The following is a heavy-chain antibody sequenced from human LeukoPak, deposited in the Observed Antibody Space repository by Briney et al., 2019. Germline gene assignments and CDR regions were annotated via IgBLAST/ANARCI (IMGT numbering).Heavy chain of an antibody. CDR2: INTDTGNP. V-gene: IGHV7-4-1*02. CDR3: ARGFRWLQPDY. CDR1: GYTFTGYY. Sequence: ASVKVSCKASGYTFTGYYMHWVRQAPGQGLEWMGWINTDTGNPTYAQGFTGLFVFSLDTSVSTAYLQISSLKAEDTAVYFCARGFRWLQPDYWGQGTLVTVSS. D-gene: IGHD5-18*01. J-gene: IGHJ4*02.